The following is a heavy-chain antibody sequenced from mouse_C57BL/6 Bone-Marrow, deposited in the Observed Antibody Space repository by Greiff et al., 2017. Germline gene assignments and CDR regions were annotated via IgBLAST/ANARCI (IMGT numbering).Heavy chain of an antibody. Sequence: VQLQQSGAELVKPGASVKMSCKASGYTFTSYWITWVKQRPGQGLEWIGDIYPGSGSTNYNEKFKSKATLTVDTSSSTAYMQPSSLTSEDSAVYYCAMGGIYYYGSSWYFDVWGTGTTVTVSS. V-gene: IGHV1-55*01. CDR1: GYTFTSYW. CDR2: IYPGSGST. J-gene: IGHJ1*03. D-gene: IGHD1-1*01. CDR3: AMGGIYYYGSSWYFDV.